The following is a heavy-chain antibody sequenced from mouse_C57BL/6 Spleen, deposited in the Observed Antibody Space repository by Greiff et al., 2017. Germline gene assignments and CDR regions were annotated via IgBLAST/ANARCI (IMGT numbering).Heavy chain of an antibody. Sequence: QVQLQQPGAELVKPGASVKMSCKASGYTFTSYWITWVKQRPGQGLEWIGDIYPGSGSTNYNEKFKGKATLTVDTSSSTAYMQLSSLTSEDSAVYYCARERHYYGSRPYFDVWGTGTTVTVSS. D-gene: IGHD1-1*01. J-gene: IGHJ1*03. CDR2: IYPGSGST. V-gene: IGHV1-55*01. CDR1: GYTFTSYW. CDR3: ARERHYYGSRPYFDV.